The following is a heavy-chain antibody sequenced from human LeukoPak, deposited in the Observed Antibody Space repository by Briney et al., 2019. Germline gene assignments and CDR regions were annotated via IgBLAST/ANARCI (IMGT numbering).Heavy chain of an antibody. D-gene: IGHD4-17*01. Sequence: SETLSLTCTVSGDSISSSDYYWGWIRQPPGKGLEWIGTINYSGSTYYNPSLKSRVTISVDTSKNQFSLKLSSVTAADTAVYYCARDAVTTRRLDYWGQGTLVTVSS. CDR2: INYSGST. CDR1: GDSISSSDYY. V-gene: IGHV4-39*07. J-gene: IGHJ4*02. CDR3: ARDAVTTRRLDY.